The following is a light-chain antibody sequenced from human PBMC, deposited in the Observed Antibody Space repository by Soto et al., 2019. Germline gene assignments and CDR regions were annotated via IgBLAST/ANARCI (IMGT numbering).Light chain of an antibody. Sequence: AIQMTQSPSSLSASVGDIVTISCRASQGIGNSLVXYQQKPGKPPKVLIYVASNLQSGVPPRFSGSGSGTDFTIAISSLQPEDSATYYCLKDINYPWTFGQGSKVDIK. CDR1: QGIGNS. V-gene: IGKV1-6*01. J-gene: IGKJ1*01. CDR3: LKDINYPWT. CDR2: VAS.